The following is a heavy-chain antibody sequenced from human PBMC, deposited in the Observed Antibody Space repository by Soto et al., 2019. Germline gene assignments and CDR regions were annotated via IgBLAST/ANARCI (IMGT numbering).Heavy chain of an antibody. CDR3: ARADIVLVGAGYFDY. CDR2: INAGNGNT. D-gene: IGHD2-2*01. J-gene: IGHJ4*02. CDR1: GYTFTSYA. Sequence: QVQLVQSGAEEKKPGASVKVSCKASGYTFTSYAMHWVRQAPGQRLEWMGWINAGNGNTKYSQKFQGRVTITRDTSASTAHMELSSLRSEDTAVYYCARADIVLVGAGYFDYWGQGTLVTVSS. V-gene: IGHV1-3*05.